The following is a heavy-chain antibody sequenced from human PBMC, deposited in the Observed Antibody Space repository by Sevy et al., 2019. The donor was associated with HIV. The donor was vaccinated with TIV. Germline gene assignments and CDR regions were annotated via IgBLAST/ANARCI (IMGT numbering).Heavy chain of an antibody. CDR3: AKDRVSGTYYTGDFDY. V-gene: IGHV3-23*01. D-gene: IGHD3-10*01. Sequence: GGSLRLSCVASGFTFSIYAMSWVRQAPGKGLEWVSVISITGGSTYYADSVKGRFTISRDNSKNTLYLQMNTLRAEDTAVYYCAKDRVSGTYYTGDFDYWGQGTLVTVSS. CDR2: ISITGGST. J-gene: IGHJ4*02. CDR1: GFTFSIYA.